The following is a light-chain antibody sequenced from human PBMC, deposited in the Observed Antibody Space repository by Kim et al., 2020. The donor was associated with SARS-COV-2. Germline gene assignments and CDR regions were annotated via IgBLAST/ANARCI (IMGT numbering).Light chain of an antibody. CDR3: HQYGNSAHT. CDR1: QTVSINY. V-gene: IGKV3-20*01. J-gene: IGKJ2*01. Sequence: EMVLTQSPGTLSLSPGESATLSCKASQTVSINYLAWYHQKPGQAPSLLIYAASSRAPGIPDRFIGSGSGTDFTLSISRLEPEDSGVYYCHQYGNSAHTFGQGTKLEIK. CDR2: AAS.